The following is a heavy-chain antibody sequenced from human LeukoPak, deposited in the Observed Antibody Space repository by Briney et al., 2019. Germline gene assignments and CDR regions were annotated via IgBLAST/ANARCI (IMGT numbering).Heavy chain of an antibody. CDR3: ARDIGHLDC. V-gene: IGHV3-7*01. D-gene: IGHD1-26*01. CDR1: GFTFSTYY. CDR2: INHVGSEE. J-gene: IGHJ4*02. Sequence: GGSLRLSGAASGFTFSTYYMSWVRQAPGKGLEWVANINHVGSEENYVGSVKGRFTISRDNAKNSLFLQMDSLRVEDTAVYYCARDIGHLDCWGQGALVTVSS.